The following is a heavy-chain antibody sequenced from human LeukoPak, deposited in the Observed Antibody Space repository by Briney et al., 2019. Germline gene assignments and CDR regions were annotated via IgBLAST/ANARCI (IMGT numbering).Heavy chain of an antibody. J-gene: IGHJ4*02. CDR1: GFTVTNKY. CDR3: ARGHSAVNYYDSSGYIDY. CDR2: IYGGGST. D-gene: IGHD3-22*01. Sequence: GGSLRLSCAASGFTVTNKYMGWVRQAPGEGLERVSVIYGGGSTYYTDSVKGRFTISRDNSKNTLYLQMNSLRAEDTAVYYCARGHSAVNYYDSSGYIDYWGQGTLVTVSS. V-gene: IGHV3-53*01.